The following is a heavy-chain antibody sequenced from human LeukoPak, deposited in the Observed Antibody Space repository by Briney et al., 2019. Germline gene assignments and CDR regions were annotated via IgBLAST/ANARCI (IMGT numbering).Heavy chain of an antibody. Sequence: GGSLRLSCAGSGLTFSNYWMSWVRQAPGKGLEWVADIKQDGSEKYYVDSVKGRFTISRDNAKNSLFPQMNSLRAEDTAVYYCARRRFDLWGRGTLVTVSS. CDR2: IKQDGSEK. V-gene: IGHV3-7*01. CDR3: ARRRFDL. CDR1: GLTFSNYW. J-gene: IGHJ2*01.